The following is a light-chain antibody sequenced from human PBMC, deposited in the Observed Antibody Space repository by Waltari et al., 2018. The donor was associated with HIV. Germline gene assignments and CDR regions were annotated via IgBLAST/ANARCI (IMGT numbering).Light chain of an antibody. CDR3: QSYDTTTPVV. CDR1: SGRIASSH. V-gene: IGLV6-57*01. Sequence: NFMLTQPHSVSESPGKTVSISCTHSSGRIASSHVQWYQQRPGSSPTAVIFEDNQRPSGVPERFSGSIDSSSNSASLTISGLKTEDEADYYCQSYDTTTPVVFGGGTRLTVL. J-gene: IGLJ2*01. CDR2: EDN.